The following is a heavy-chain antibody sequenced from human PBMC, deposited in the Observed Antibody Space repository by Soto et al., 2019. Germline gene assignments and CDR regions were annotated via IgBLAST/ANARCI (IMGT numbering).Heavy chain of an antibody. V-gene: IGHV3-23*01. D-gene: IGHD3-10*01. CDR1: GFTFSSYA. CDR2: ISGSGGST. CDR3: AKDQALLWFGELLPQDYFDY. Sequence: VGSLRLSCAASGFTFSSYAMSWVRQAPGRGLEWVSAISGSGGSTYYADSVKGRFTISRDNSKNTLYLQMNSLRAEDTAVYYCAKDQALLWFGELLPQDYFDYWGQGTLVTVSS. J-gene: IGHJ4*02.